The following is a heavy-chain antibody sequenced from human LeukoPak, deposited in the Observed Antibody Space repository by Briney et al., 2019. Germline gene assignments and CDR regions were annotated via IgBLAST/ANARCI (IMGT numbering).Heavy chain of an antibody. CDR1: GFTFGDYA. V-gene: IGHV3-49*04. D-gene: IGHD6-19*01. CDR2: IRGTPYGGTT. CDR3: TRSSGWYSGWFDP. J-gene: IGHJ5*02. Sequence: GGSLRLSCTASGFTFGDYAVSWVRQAPGKGLEWVGFIRGTPYGGTTEYAASVKGRFTISRDDSKSIAHLQLNSLKTEDTAVYYCTRSSGWYSGWFDPWGQGTLVTVSS.